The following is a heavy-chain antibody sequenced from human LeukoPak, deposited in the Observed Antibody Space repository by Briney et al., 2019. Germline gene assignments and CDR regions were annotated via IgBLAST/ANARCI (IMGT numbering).Heavy chain of an antibody. CDR1: GFTFDSHA. J-gene: IGHJ4*02. V-gene: IGHV3-23*01. D-gene: IGHD3-3*01. Sequence: PGGSLRLSCAASGFTFDSHAVTWVRQAPGKGLKWVSVISGSGGSTYYADSVKGRFTISRDNSKNMVYLQMNSLRAEDTAVYYCAKLPLFYYDFWSGYYKGEYYFDYWGQGTLVTVSS. CDR3: AKLPLFYYDFWSGYYKGEYYFDY. CDR2: ISGSGGST.